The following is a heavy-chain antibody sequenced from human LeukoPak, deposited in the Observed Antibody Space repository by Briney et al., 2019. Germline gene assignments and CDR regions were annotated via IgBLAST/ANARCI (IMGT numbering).Heavy chain of an antibody. D-gene: IGHD4-17*01. Sequence: SETLSLTCTVSGGSISSSSYYWGWIRQPPGKGLEWIGSVYYSGITYYNPSLKSRVTISVDTSKDQFSLKLTSVTAADTAVYYCARRPDYGDYWYIDLWGRGTLVTVSS. J-gene: IGHJ2*01. CDR3: ARRPDYGDYWYIDL. CDR2: VYYSGIT. V-gene: IGHV4-39*07. CDR1: GGSISSSSYY.